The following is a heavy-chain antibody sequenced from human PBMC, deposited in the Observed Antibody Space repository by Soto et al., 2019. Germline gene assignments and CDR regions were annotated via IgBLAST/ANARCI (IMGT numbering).Heavy chain of an antibody. V-gene: IGHV3-23*01. J-gene: IGHJ4*02. CDR2: ISGSGGST. D-gene: IGHD3-22*01. Sequence: PGGSLRLSCAASGFTFSSYAMRWVRQAPGKGLEWVSSISGSGGSTSYADSVKGRFTISRDNSKNTLYLQMNSLTAEDTAVYYCAKCHDTSGYSVSDYWGQGTLVTVSS. CDR3: AKCHDTSGYSVSDY. CDR1: GFTFSSYA.